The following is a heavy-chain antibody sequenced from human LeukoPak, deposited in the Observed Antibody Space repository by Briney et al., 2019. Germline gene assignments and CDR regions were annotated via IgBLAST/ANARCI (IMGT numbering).Heavy chain of an antibody. V-gene: IGHV4-39*07. D-gene: IGHD3-16*01. CDR2: IYYDGSA. J-gene: IGHJ4*02. Sequence: SETLSLTCTVSGGSISSNGYYWGWIRQPPGKGLEWVGSIYYDGSAYYNSTLKSRVSISVDTSKNQFSLRLHSVTAADTAVYYCASLFGGVTPFDYWGQGTLVTVSS. CDR3: ASLFGGVTPFDY. CDR1: GGSISSNGYY.